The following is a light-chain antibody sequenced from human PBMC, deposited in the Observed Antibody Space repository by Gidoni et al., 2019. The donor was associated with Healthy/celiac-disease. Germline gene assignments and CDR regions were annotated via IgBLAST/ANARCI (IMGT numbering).Light chain of an antibody. CDR2: DAS. CDR1: QNVFKS. J-gene: IGKJ5*01. V-gene: IGKV3-11*01. Sequence: IVLTQSPGTLSLSPGERATLSCRTSQNVFKSLVWYQQKPGQAPRLLIFDASKRATGIPVRFSGSGSGTDFTLTISNVEPEDVAVYYCQNCRNWPPVFGQGTRLEIK. CDR3: QNCRNWPPV.